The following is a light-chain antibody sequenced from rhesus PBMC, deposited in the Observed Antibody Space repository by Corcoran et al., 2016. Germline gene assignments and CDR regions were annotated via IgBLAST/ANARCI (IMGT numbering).Light chain of an antibody. Sequence: DIQMTQSPSSLSASVGDTVTITCQASQGMANNLPWYQQKPGKVPKLLIHAASNLQSGVPSRVSGSGSGTDFTLTNSSLPPEDFATYFCQHGSAVLFAFGPGAKLDL. CDR2: AAS. CDR1: QGMANN. J-gene: IGKJ3*01. CDR3: QHGSAVLFA. V-gene: IGKV1-25*02.